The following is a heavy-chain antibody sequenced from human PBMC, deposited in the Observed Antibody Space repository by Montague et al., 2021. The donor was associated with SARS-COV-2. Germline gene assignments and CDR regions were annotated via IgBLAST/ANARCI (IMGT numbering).Heavy chain of an antibody. CDR3: ARLGLLWFGELWN. V-gene: IGHV4-39*01. Sequence: SETLSLTCTVSGGSISSSTYYWGWIRQPPGKGLEWIGSIYYSGSTYYNPSLKSRVTISVDTSKNQFSLKLSTVTAADTAVYYCARLGLLWFGELWNWGQGTLVTVFS. CDR1: GGSISSSTYY. CDR2: IYYSGST. J-gene: IGHJ4*02. D-gene: IGHD3-10*01.